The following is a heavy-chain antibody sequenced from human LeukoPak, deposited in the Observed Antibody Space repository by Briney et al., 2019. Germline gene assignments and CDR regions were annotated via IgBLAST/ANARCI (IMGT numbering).Heavy chain of an antibody. CDR1: GDSVSSISVA. J-gene: IGHJ6*02. V-gene: IGHV6-1*01. Sequence: SQTLSLTCAISGDSVSSISVAWNWIRQSPSRGLEWLGRTYYRSKWYNEYAVSVKGRINVNPDPSKNQFSLQLNSVTPEDTAVYYCALARSEYHYGMDVWGQGATVTVSS. CDR2: TYYRSKWYN. CDR3: ALARSEYHYGMDV.